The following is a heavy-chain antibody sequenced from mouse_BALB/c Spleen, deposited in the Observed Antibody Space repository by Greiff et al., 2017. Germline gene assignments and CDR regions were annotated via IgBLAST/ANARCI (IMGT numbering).Heavy chain of an antibody. CDR1: GFSLTSYG. J-gene: IGHJ3*01. CDR3: SRPRSTMITTGFAY. V-gene: IGHV2-9*02. Sequence: VQRVESGPGLVAPSQSLSITCTVSGFSLTSYGVHWVRQPPGKGLEWLGVIWAGGSTNSNSALMSRLSISKDNSKSQVFLKMNSLQTDDTAMYYCSRPRSTMITTGFAYWGQGTLVTVSA. CDR2: IWAGGST. D-gene: IGHD2-4*01.